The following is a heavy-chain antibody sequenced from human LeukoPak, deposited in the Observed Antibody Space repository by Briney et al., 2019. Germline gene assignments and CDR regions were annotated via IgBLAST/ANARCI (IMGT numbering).Heavy chain of an antibody. CDR2: IYYSGST. D-gene: IGHD3-10*01. CDR3: ARVGGYDDAFDI. CDR1: GGSISSYY. J-gene: IGHJ3*02. V-gene: IGHV4-59*01. Sequence: SETLSLTCTVSGGSISSYYWSWIRQPPGKGLEWIGYIYYSGSTNYNPSLKSRVTISVDTSKYQFSLKLSSVTAADTAVYYCARVGGYDDAFDIWGQGTMVTVSS.